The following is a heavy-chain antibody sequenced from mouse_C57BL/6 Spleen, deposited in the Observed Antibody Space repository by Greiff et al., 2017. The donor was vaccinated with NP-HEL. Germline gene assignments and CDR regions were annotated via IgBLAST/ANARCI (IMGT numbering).Heavy chain of an antibody. CDR1: GFTFSDYG. D-gene: IGHD2-4*01. Sequence: EVKLQASGGGLVKPGGSLKLSCAASGFTFSDYGMHWVRQAPEKGLEWVAYISSGSSTIYYADTVKGRFTISRDNAKNTLFLQMTSLRSEDTAMYYCARGGLRSYWYFDVWGTGTTVTVSS. CDR2: ISSGSSTI. J-gene: IGHJ1*03. CDR3: ARGGLRSYWYFDV. V-gene: IGHV5-17*01.